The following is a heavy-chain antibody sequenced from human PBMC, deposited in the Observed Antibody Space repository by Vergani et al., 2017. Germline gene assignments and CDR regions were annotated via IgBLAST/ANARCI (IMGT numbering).Heavy chain of an antibody. CDR2: IYYSGST. CDR3: ATRRGSIWYNGFDP. D-gene: IGHD6-13*01. Sequence: QLQLQESGPGLVKPSETLSLTCTVSGGSISSCSYYWGWIRQPPGKGLEWIGSIYYSGSTYYNPSLKSRVTISVDTSKNQFSLKLSSVTAADTAVYYCATRRGSIWYNGFDPWGQGTLVTVSS. V-gene: IGHV4-39*07. J-gene: IGHJ5*02. CDR1: GGSISSCSYY.